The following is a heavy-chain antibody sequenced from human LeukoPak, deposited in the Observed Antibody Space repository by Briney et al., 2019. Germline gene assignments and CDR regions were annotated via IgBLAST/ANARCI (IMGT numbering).Heavy chain of an antibody. CDR3: ARHGQQLDY. J-gene: IGHJ4*02. Sequence: TSETLSLTCGVSGGSISSGGFSWSWIRQPPGKGLEWIGYIYHSGSTYYKPSLKSRVTISIDRSKNYSSLNLSSVTAADTAVYYCARHGQQLDYWGQGTLVTVSS. V-gene: IGHV4-30-2*01. CDR2: IYHSGST. D-gene: IGHD6-13*01. CDR1: GGSISSGGFS.